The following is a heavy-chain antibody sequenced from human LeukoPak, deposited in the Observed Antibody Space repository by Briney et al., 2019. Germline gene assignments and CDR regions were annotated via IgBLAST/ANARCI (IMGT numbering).Heavy chain of an antibody. V-gene: IGHV4-34*01. CDR2: INHSGST. CDR3: ARGVLYCSGGSCLDVFDI. J-gene: IGHJ3*02. D-gene: IGHD2-15*01. Sequence: SETLSLTCAVYGGSFSGYYWSWIRQPPGKGLEWIGEINHSGSTNYNPSLKSRVTISVDTSKNQFSLKLSSVTAADTAVYYCARGVLYCSGGSCLDVFDIWGQGTMVTVSS. CDR1: GGSFSGYY.